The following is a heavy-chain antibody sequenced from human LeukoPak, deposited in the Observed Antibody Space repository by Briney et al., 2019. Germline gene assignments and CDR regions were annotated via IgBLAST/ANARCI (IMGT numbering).Heavy chain of an antibody. Sequence: SGPTLVNPTQTLTLTCTFSGFLLSTSGMCVSWIRQPPGKALEWLARIDWGEYKYYSTSLKTRLTISKDTSKNQVVLTMTNMDPVDTATYYCARIRYSRTGTPGAFDIWGQGTMVTVSS. CDR2: IDWGEYK. J-gene: IGHJ3*02. CDR1: GFLLSTSGMC. D-gene: IGHD1-1*01. CDR3: ARIRYSRTGTPGAFDI. V-gene: IGHV2-70*11.